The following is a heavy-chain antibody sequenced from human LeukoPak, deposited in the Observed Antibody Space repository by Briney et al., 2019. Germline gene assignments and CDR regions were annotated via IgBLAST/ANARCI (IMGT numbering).Heavy chain of an antibody. CDR2: ISAYSGNT. D-gene: IGHD2-2*01. V-gene: IGHV1-18*01. CDR1: GYTFTNYG. CDR3: ARAHCSSTTCYFDY. J-gene: IGHJ4*02. Sequence: GASVKVSCKASGYTFTNYGISWVRQAPGQGLEWMGWISAYSGNTNYAQKLQGRVTMTTDTSASTVYMELRSLRSDYTAVYFCARAHCSSTTCYFDYWGQGTLVTVSS.